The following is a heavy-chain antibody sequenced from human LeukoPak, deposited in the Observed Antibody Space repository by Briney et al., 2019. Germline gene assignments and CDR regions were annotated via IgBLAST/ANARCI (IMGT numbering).Heavy chain of an antibody. CDR2: IKSRTDGETT. Sequence: GGSLRLSCAASGFPLNNAWMNWVRQAPGKGLGWVGRIKSRTDGETTDYVATVKGRFTISRDDSRNTLYLQMNSLETEDTAVYYCTTRPYWGQGTLVTVSS. CDR3: TTRPY. V-gene: IGHV3-15*07. CDR1: GFPLNNAW. J-gene: IGHJ4*02.